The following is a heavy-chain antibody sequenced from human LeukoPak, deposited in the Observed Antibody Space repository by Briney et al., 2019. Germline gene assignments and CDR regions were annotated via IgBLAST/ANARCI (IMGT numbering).Heavy chain of an antibody. CDR3: GMSGDRVPLQDDVFDV. CDR1: GYSFTSYC. D-gene: IGHD1-26*01. Sequence: SGESLKISCKVSGYSFTSYCIGWVRQMPGKGVEWMWIIYPGDSGPTYSPSFQGQVTISVDKSINTAYLQWSSLQASDTAMYYCGMSGDRVPLQDDVFDVWGQGTMVTVST. J-gene: IGHJ3*01. CDR2: IYPGDSGP. V-gene: IGHV5-51*01.